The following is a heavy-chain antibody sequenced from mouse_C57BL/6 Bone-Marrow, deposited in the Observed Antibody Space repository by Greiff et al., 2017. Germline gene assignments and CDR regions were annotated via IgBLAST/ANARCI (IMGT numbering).Heavy chain of an antibody. J-gene: IGHJ3*01. Sequence: VQLQQPGAELVKPGASVKLSCKASGYTFTSYWMQWVKQRPGQGLEWIGEIDPSDSYTNYNQKFTGKATLTVDTSSITAYMQLSSLTSEDSAVYYCARRGDDAYWGQGTLVTVSA. CDR3: ARRGDDAY. V-gene: IGHV1-50*01. CDR1: GYTFTSYW. CDR2: IDPSDSYT. D-gene: IGHD3-3*01.